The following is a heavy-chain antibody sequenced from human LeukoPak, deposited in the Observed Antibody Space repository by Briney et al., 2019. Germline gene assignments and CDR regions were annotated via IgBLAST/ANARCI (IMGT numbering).Heavy chain of an antibody. Sequence: TLSPTPALSGGGFSGYYWGWIRPPPGKRVESVGEINHSRSINYNPSLKSRVTISVDTSKNQFSLKLSSVPAADTAVYYCARPQIAAAARGFDYWGQGTLVTHPS. D-gene: IGHD6-13*01. J-gene: IGHJ4*02. CDR2: INHSRSI. CDR1: GGGFSGYY. V-gene: IGHV4-34*01. CDR3: ARPQIAAAARGFDY.